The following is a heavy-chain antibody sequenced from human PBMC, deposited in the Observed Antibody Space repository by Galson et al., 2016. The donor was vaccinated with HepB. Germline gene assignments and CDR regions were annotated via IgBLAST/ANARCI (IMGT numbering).Heavy chain of an antibody. CDR3: ARDVPSDSWGAFDI. D-gene: IGHD3-16*01. Sequence: SLRLSCAASGFTFRDYWMNWVRQAPGKGLEWVAIIKHDGKEKHYAASVTGRFTISRDNGDNPLYLQMHSLRVEDTAVYYCARDVPSDSWGAFDIWGQGTMVTVSS. CDR1: GFTFRDYW. J-gene: IGHJ3*02. CDR2: IKHDGKEK. V-gene: IGHV3-7*03.